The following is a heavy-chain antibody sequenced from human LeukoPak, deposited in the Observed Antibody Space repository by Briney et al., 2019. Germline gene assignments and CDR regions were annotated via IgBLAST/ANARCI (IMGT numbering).Heavy chain of an antibody. Sequence: KTGGSLRLSCAASGFNFNSYSMNWVRQAPGKGLEWVSSISCSSSYIYYADSVKGRFTISSDNAKNSLYLQMNSLRAEDTAVYYCARGPDLIYGSGRRKRWCDPWGQGTLVTVPS. CDR3: ARGPDLIYGSGRRKRWCDP. J-gene: IGHJ5*02. CDR2: ISCSSSYI. D-gene: IGHD3-10*01. V-gene: IGHV3-21*01. CDR1: GFNFNSYS.